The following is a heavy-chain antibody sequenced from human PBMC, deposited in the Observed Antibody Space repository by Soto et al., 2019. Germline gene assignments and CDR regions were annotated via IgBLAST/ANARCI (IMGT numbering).Heavy chain of an antibody. V-gene: IGHV4-39*01. CDR3: ARPKTIGAAAGKGWFDP. CDR1: GGSISSSSYF. J-gene: IGHJ5*02. Sequence: SETLSLTCTVSGGSISSSSYFWGWIRQPPGKGLEWIGSIYYSGSTYYNPSLKSRVTISVDTSKSQFSLKLSSVTAADMAMYYCARPKTIGAAAGKGWFDPWGQGTLVTVSS. CDR2: IYYSGST. D-gene: IGHD6-13*01.